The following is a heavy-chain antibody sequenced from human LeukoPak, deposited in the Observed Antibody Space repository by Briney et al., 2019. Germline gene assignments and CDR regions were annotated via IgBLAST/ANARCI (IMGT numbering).Heavy chain of an antibody. D-gene: IGHD1-26*01. CDR3: ARDPYSGSYGNYYYYFMDV. V-gene: IGHV3-21*01. CDR1: GFTFSSYS. Sequence: GGSLRLSCAASGFTFSSYSMNWVRQAPGKGLEWVSSISSSSSYIYYADSVEGRFTISRDNTRNSLYLQMNSLRAEDTAVYYCARDPYSGSYGNYYYYFMDVWGKGTTVTISS. CDR2: ISSSSSYI. J-gene: IGHJ6*03.